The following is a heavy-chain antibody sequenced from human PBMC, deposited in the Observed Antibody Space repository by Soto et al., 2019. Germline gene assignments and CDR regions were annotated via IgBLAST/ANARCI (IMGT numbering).Heavy chain of an antibody. CDR3: ANPRGDGMDV. D-gene: IGHD6-25*01. Sequence: GGSLRLSCVASGFTFSSYGMHWVRQAPGKGLEWVAVISYDGSNKYYADSVKGRFTISRDNSKNTLYLQMNSLRAEDTAVYYCANPRGDGMDVWGHGTTVTVSS. CDR2: ISYDGSNK. V-gene: IGHV3-30*18. J-gene: IGHJ6*02. CDR1: GFTFSSYG.